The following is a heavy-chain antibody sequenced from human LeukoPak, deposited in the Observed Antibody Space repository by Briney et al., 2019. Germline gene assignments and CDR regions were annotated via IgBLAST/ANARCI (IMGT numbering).Heavy chain of an antibody. CDR2: INHSGST. D-gene: IGHD2-2*01. CDR3: ARRPRSSTSCCFWFDP. J-gene: IGHJ5*02. CDR1: GGSFSGYY. V-gene: IGHV4-34*01. Sequence: PSETLSLTCAVYGGSFSGYYWSWIRQPPGKGLEWIGEINHSGSTNYNPSLKSRVTISVDTSKNQFSLKLSSVTAADTAVYYCARRPRSSTSCCFWFDPWGQGTLVTVSS.